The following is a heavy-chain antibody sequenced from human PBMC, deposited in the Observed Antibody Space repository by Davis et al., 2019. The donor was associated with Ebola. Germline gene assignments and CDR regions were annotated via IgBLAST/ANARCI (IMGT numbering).Heavy chain of an antibody. V-gene: IGHV3-69-1*01. J-gene: IGHJ4*02. CDR3: VRGYGASY. Sequence: GESLKISCAASGFAFINTWMSWVRQAPGKGLEWISYISRSSTVSYSDSVKGRFTISRDNAKNSLYLQMNSLRDEDTAVYYCVRGYGASYWGPGTLVTVSS. CDR1: GFAFINTW. D-gene: IGHD4-17*01. CDR2: ISRSSTV.